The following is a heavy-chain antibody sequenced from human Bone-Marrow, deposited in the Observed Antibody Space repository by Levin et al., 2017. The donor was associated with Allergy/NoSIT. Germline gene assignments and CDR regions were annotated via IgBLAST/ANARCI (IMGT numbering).Heavy chain of an antibody. Sequence: GESLKISCAASGFSFSTYTMHWVRQAPGKGLEWVSSIRSAGTYIHYADSVKGRFTISRDNANNSLSLEMRSLRAEDTALYYCARGGGSQKGGLDVWGQGTTVTVSS. V-gene: IGHV3-21*01. D-gene: IGHD3-10*01. CDR1: GFSFSTYT. CDR2: IRSAGTYI. J-gene: IGHJ6*02. CDR3: ARGGGSQKGGLDV.